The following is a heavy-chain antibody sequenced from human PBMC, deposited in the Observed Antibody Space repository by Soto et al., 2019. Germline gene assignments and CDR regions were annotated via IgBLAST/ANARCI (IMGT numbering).Heavy chain of an antibody. Sequence: EVQLVESGGGLVKPGGSLRLSCADSGFTFSTYTMIWVRQAPGQGLEWLSSISGDSDYIYYADSVKGRFTISRDNAKNSLYLQMNNLRAEDPAVYYCARDMGGYFGVVIRGLDVWGQGTTVTVSS. CDR2: ISGDSDYI. J-gene: IGHJ6*02. CDR3: ARDMGGYFGVVIRGLDV. V-gene: IGHV3-21*01. D-gene: IGHD3-3*01. CDR1: GFTFSTYT.